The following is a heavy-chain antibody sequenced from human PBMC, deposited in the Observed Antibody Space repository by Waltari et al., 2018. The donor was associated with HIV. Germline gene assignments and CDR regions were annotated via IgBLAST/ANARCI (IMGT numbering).Heavy chain of an antibody. CDR2: MFYSGRT. CDR3: ARQAYYYGSGSANWFDP. J-gene: IGHJ5*02. Sequence: QLQLQESGPGLVKPSETLSLICSISGGSINSTSSYCGWIRQPPGKGLEWIGSMFYSGRTYYNPSLKSRVTISVDTSKNQFSLKLSSVTAADTALYYCARQAYYYGSGSANWFDPWGQGTLVTVSS. V-gene: IGHV4-39*01. CDR1: GGSINSTSSY. D-gene: IGHD3-10*01.